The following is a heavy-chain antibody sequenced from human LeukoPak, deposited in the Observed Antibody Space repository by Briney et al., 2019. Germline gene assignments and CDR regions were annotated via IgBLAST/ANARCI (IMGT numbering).Heavy chain of an antibody. J-gene: IGHJ5*02. Sequence: ASVKVSCKASGYTFTGYYMHWVRQAPGQGLEWMGWINPNSGGTNYAQTFQGRVTMTRDTSISTAYMVLSRLRSDDTAVYYCARGYCRGGSCYDGWFDPWGQGTLVTVSS. CDR3: ARGYCRGGSCYDGWFDP. CDR1: GYTFTGYY. CDR2: INPNSGGT. V-gene: IGHV1-2*02. D-gene: IGHD2-15*01.